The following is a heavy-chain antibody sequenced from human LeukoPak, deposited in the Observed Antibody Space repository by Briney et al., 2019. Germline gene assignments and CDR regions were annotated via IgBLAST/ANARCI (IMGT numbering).Heavy chain of an antibody. CDR3: AGADFWSGYYTGGFDY. CDR1: GYSISSGYY. D-gene: IGHD3-3*01. V-gene: IGHV4-38-2*02. J-gene: IGHJ4*02. CDR2: IYHSGST. Sequence: SETLSLTCTVSGYSISSGYYWGWIRQPPGKGLEWIGSIYHSGSTYYNPSLKSRVTISVDTSKNQFSLKLSSVTAADTAVHYCAGADFWSGYYTGGFDYWGQGTLVTVSS.